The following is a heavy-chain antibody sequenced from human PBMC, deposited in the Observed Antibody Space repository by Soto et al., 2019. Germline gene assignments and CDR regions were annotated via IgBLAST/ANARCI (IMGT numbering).Heavy chain of an antibody. Sequence: QVQLVQSGAEVKKPGSSVKVSCKASGGTFSSYTISWVRQAPGQGLEWMGRIIPILGIANYAQKFQGRVTITADKSTSTAYMELSSLRSEDTAVYYCAREAYCSSGSCYSDFFDYWGQGTLVTVSS. CDR3: AREAYCSSGSCYSDFFDY. D-gene: IGHD2-15*01. V-gene: IGHV1-69*08. J-gene: IGHJ4*02. CDR2: IIPILGIA. CDR1: GGTFSSYT.